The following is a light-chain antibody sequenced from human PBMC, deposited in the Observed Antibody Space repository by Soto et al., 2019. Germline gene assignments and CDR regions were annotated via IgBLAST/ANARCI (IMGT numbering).Light chain of an antibody. Sequence: EIVLTQSPGTLSLSPGERATLSCGASQSVSSSYLAWYQQAPRLLIYGASTRATGIPERFSGSGSGTGFTLTISRLEPEDFAVYYCQQCGCSPPPITSGQGTRLEIK. CDR3: QQCGCSPPPIT. CDR2: GAS. CDR1: QSVSSSY. V-gene: IGKV3-20*01. J-gene: IGKJ5*01.